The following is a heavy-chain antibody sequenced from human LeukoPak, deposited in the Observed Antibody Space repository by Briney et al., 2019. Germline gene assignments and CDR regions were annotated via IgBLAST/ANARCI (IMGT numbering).Heavy chain of an antibody. Sequence: GEFLKISCKGSGYSFTSYWIGWVRQMPGKGLEWMGIIYPGDSDTRYSPSFQGQVTISADKSISTAYLQWSSLKASDTAMYYCARRLGYCSSTSCYGFDPWGQGTLVTVSS. CDR2: IYPGDSDT. J-gene: IGHJ5*02. V-gene: IGHV5-51*01. CDR1: GYSFTSYW. D-gene: IGHD2-2*01. CDR3: ARRLGYCSSTSCYGFDP.